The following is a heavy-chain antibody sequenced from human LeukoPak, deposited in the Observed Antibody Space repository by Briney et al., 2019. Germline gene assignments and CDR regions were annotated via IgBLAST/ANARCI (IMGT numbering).Heavy chain of an antibody. Sequence: GGSLRLSCAASGFTVSGSYMSWVRQAPGKGLEWVSVISGSGGSTYYADSVKGRFTISRDNSKNTLYLQMNSLRAEDTAVYYCAKDSRITMIVVVRGVNFDYWGQGTLVTVSS. CDR3: AKDSRITMIVVVRGVNFDY. D-gene: IGHD3-22*01. CDR2: ISGSGGST. CDR1: GFTVSGSY. J-gene: IGHJ4*02. V-gene: IGHV3-23*01.